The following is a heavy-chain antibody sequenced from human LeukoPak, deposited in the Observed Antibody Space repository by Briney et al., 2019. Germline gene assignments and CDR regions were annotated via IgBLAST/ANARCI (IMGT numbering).Heavy chain of an antibody. CDR1: GFTFSSYA. J-gene: IGHJ4*02. V-gene: IGHV3-30*04. Sequence: GGSLRLSCAASGFTFSSYAMHWVRQAPGKGLEWVAVISYDGSNKYYADSVKGRFTISRDNSKNTLYLQMNSLRAEDTAVYYCARDPGRVVAALDYWGQGTLVTVSS. CDR3: ARDPGRVVAALDY. D-gene: IGHD2-15*01. CDR2: ISYDGSNK.